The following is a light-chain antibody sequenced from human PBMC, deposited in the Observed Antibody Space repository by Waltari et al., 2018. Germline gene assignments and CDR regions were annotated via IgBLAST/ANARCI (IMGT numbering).Light chain of an antibody. V-gene: IGKV3-11*01. CDR3: QQRSSWTPHT. CDR2: DAS. CDR1: QSVGTH. Sequence: EIVFTQSPATLSLSPGETATLSCRASQSVGTHLAWYQQKPGQAPRLLIYDASNRATGIPDRFRGSGSGTDFTLTISSLETADFAIYYCQQRSSWTPHTFGQGARLEIK. J-gene: IGKJ2*01.